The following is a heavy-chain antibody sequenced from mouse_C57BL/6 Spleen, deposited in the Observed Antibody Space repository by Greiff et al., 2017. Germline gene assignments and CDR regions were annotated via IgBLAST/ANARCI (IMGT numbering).Heavy chain of an antibody. CDR2: IHPNSGST. J-gene: IGHJ3*01. Sequence: QVQLQQPGAELVKPGASVKLSCKASGYTFTSYCMHWVKQRPGQGLEWIGMIHPNSGSTNYNEKFKSKATLTADKSSSTAYLKLSSLTSEDAAVYYCARGGDYAFAYWGQGTLVTVSA. V-gene: IGHV1-64*01. CDR1: GYTFTSYC. CDR3: ARGGDYAFAY. D-gene: IGHD2-4*01.